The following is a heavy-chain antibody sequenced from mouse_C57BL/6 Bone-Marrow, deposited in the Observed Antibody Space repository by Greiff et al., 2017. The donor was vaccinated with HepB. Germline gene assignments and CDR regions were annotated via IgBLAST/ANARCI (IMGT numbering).Heavy chain of an antibody. Sequence: VKVVESGAELVKPGASVKLSCKASGYTFTEYTIHWVKQRSGQGLEWIGWFYPGSGSIKYNEKFKDKATLTADKSSSTVYMELSRLTSEDSAVYFCARQIYYGKEYYFDYWGQGTTLTVSS. CDR3: ARQIYYGKEYYFDY. CDR1: GYTFTEYT. V-gene: IGHV1-62-2*01. D-gene: IGHD2-1*01. CDR2: FYPGSGSI. J-gene: IGHJ2*01.